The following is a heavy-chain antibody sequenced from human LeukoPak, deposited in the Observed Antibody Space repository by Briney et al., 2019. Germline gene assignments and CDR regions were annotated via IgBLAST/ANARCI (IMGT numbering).Heavy chain of an antibody. D-gene: IGHD3-22*01. CDR2: ISYDGSNE. J-gene: IGHJ4*02. CDR3: AKDRYYDSSGSFDY. CDR1: GLTFSSYG. V-gene: IGHV3-30*18. Sequence: GGSLRLSCAASGLTFSSYGMHWVRQAPGKGLEWVAVISYDGSNEYYADSVKGRFTISRDNSKNTLYLQMNSLRAEDTAVYYCAKDRYYDSSGSFDYWGQGTLVTVSS.